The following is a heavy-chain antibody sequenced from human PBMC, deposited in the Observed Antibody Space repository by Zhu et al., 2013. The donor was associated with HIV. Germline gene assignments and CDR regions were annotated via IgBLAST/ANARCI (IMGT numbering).Heavy chain of an antibody. CDR1: GYTFTSYY. D-gene: IGHD3-22*01. CDR3: AAASPSGVVVITRDAFDI. CDR2: INPSGGST. V-gene: IGHV1-46*01. J-gene: IGHJ3*02. Sequence: QVQLVQSGAEVKKPGASVKVSCKASGYTFTSYYMHWVRQAPGQGLEWMGIINPSGGSTSYAQKFQGRVTMTRDTSTSTVYMELSSLRSEDTAVYYCAAASPSGVVVITRDAFDIWGQGTMVTVSS.